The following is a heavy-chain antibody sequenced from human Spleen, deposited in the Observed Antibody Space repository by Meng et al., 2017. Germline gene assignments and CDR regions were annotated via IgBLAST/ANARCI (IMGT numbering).Heavy chain of an antibody. CDR1: EYTFTCYG. D-gene: IGHD3-10*01. J-gene: IGHJ4*02. CDR3: ARGTPGRSYSDY. CDR2: LGAHDGDT. V-gene: IGHV1-18*01. Sequence: QVPPLQSGREVQKPGASGKVSCKASEYTFTCYGVSWVRPAPGQGLEWVAWLGAHDGDTSHAPKFQGRVTVSADRPTATAYMELRSLRSDDTAVYYCARGTPGRSYSDYWGQGTLVTVSS.